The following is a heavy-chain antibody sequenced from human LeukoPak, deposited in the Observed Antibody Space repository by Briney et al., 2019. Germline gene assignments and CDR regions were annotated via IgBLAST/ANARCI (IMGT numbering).Heavy chain of an antibody. CDR1: VTFDDYA. CDR2: ISWNSGTI. J-gene: IGHJ6*02. Sequence: GGSLRLSCAASVTFDDYAMHWVRQAPGKDLEWVSGISWNSGTIGYADSVKGRFTISRDNAKNSLYLQMNSLRAEDTAVYYCARDDYYGSGSYYNAYYGMDVWGQGTTVTVSS. V-gene: IGHV3-9*01. CDR3: ARDDYYGSGSYYNAYYGMDV. D-gene: IGHD3-10*01.